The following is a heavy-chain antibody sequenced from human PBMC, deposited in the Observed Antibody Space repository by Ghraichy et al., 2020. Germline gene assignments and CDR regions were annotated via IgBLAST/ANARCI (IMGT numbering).Heavy chain of an antibody. CDR1: GFTFSGSA. CDR2: IRSKANGYAT. Sequence: GGSLRLSCAASGFTFSGSAMHSVRQASGKGLEWVGRIRSKANGYATAYAASVKGRFIISRDDSKNTAYLQMNSLKTEDTAVYYCTYYGEPNAFDIWGQGTMVTVSA. CDR3: TYYGEPNAFDI. D-gene: IGHD4-17*01. J-gene: IGHJ3*02. V-gene: IGHV3-73*01.